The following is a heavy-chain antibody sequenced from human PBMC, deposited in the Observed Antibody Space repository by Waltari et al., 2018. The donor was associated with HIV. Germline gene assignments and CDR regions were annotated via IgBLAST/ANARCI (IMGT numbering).Heavy chain of an antibody. CDR3: ARDLSGYSDY. CDR1: GFTFITYW. D-gene: IGHD3-3*01. V-gene: IGHV3-74*01. J-gene: IGHJ4*02. CDR2: IDEYGGIT. Sequence: EVILVECGGGVVLPGGSLRLSCAATGFTFITYWMHWARQAPGKGLVWVSRIDEYGGITNYADSVEGRFTISRDNAKNTLYLQMNNLRAEDTATYYCARDLSGYSDYWGQGTLVTVSS.